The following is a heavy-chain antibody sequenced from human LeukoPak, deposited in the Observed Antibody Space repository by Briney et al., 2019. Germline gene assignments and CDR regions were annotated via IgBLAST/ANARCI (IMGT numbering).Heavy chain of an antibody. J-gene: IGHJ4*02. Sequence: KPSETLSLTCTVSGGSISTSNYYWGWIRQPPGKGLEWIGYIYYSGSTNYNPSLKSRVTISVDTSKNQFSLKLSSVTAADTAVYYCARDHTTVWWRRPLPFDYWGQGTLVTVSS. CDR1: GGSISTSNYY. CDR2: IYYSGST. CDR3: ARDHTTVWWRRPLPFDY. V-gene: IGHV4-61*01. D-gene: IGHD2-21*01.